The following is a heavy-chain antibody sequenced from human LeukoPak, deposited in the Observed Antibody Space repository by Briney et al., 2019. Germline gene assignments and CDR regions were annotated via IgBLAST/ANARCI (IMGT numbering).Heavy chain of an antibody. V-gene: IGHV4-30-4*08. Sequence: PSQTLSLTCTVSGSSISSGDYYWSWIRQPPGKGLEWIGYIYYSGSTYYNPSLKSRVTISVDTSKNQFSLKLSSVTAADTAVYYCARLEPGATLDYWGQGTLVTVSS. D-gene: IGHD1-26*01. CDR2: IYYSGST. J-gene: IGHJ4*02. CDR1: GSSISSGDYY. CDR3: ARLEPGATLDY.